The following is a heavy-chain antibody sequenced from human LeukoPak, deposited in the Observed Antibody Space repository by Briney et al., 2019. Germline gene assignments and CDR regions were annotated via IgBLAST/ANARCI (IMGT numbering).Heavy chain of an antibody. V-gene: IGHV3-23*01. CDR2: ISGSGGST. J-gene: IGHJ4*02. D-gene: IGHD3-16*01. Sequence: GGSLRLSCAASGFTFSSYAMSWDRQAPGKGLEWVSAISGSGGSTYYADSVKGRFTISRDNSKNTLYLQMNSLRAEDTAVYYCAKSFAGANFEGFDYWGQGTLVTVSS. CDR3: AKSFAGANFEGFDY. CDR1: GFTFSSYA.